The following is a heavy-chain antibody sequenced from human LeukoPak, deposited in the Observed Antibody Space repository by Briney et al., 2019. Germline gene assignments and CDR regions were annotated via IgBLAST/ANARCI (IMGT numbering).Heavy chain of an antibody. V-gene: IGHV3-7*01. J-gene: IGHJ3*02. D-gene: IGHD2-2*01. CDR1: GFTFSSYW. CDR2: IKQDGSEK. Sequence: GGSLRLSCAASGFTFSSYWMSWVHQAPGKGLEWVANIKQDGSEKYYVDSVKGRFTISRDNAKNSLYLQMNSLRAEDTAVYYCASGGGEYQLLPDAFDIWGQGTMVTVSS. CDR3: ASGGGEYQLLPDAFDI.